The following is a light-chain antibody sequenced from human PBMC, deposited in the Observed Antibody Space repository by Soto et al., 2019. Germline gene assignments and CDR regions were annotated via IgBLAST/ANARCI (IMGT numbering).Light chain of an antibody. CDR3: QQYNSYSRT. Sequence: DIQLTQSPSLLSASVGDRVTITCRASHDISTYLAWYQQKPGKAPKLKIYEASTLQSGVPSRFSGSGSGTEFTLTISSLQPDDFATYYCQQYNSYSRTFGQGTKVEIK. CDR1: HDISTY. CDR2: EAS. J-gene: IGKJ1*01. V-gene: IGKV1-9*01.